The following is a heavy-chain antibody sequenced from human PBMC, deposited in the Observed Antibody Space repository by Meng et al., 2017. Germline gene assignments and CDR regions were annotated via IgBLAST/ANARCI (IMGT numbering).Heavy chain of an antibody. D-gene: IGHD3-22*01. CDR3: ARGVYDSSGYIPFDY. J-gene: IGHJ4*02. CDR1: AYTFTSYD. CDR2: MNPNSGNT. Sequence: ASVKISCKASAYTFTSYDINRVRQATGQGLEWMGWMNPNSGNTGYAQKFQGRVTITRNTSISTAYMELSSLRSEDTAVYYCARGVYDSSGYIPFDYWGQGTLVTVSS. V-gene: IGHV1-8*03.